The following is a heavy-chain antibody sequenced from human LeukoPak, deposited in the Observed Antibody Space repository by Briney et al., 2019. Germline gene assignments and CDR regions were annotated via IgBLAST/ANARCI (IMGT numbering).Heavy chain of an antibody. Sequence: PGGSLRLSCAASGFTFSSYGMHWVRQAPGKGLEWVALIWYDGSNKYYADSVKGRFTISRDNSKNTLYLQMNSLRAEDTAVYYCARDQIFDILTGYSYYYGMDVWGQGTTVTVSS. J-gene: IGHJ6*02. CDR1: GFTFSSYG. CDR2: IWYDGSNK. V-gene: IGHV3-33*01. CDR3: ARDQIFDILTGYSYYYGMDV. D-gene: IGHD3-9*01.